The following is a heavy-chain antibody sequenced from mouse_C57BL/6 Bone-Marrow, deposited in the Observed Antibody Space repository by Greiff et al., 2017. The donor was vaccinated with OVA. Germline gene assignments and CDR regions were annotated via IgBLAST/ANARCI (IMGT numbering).Heavy chain of an antibody. CDR1: GFNIKDYY. CDR2: IDPEDGET. CDR3: DRNWDIFAY. V-gene: IGHV14-2*01. Sequence: EVKLMESGAELVQPGASVKLSCTASGFNIKDYYMHWVKQRTEQGLEWIGRIDPEDGETTYAPQFQGKATITADTSSNTAYLQLSSLTSEYTAVYYCDRNWDIFAYWGQGTLVTVSA. J-gene: IGHJ3*01. D-gene: IGHD4-1*01.